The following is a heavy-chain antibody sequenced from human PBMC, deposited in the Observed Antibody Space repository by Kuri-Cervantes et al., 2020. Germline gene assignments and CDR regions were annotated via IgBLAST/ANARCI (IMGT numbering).Heavy chain of an antibody. V-gene: IGHV3-23*01. CDR3: AKSMGPYGSGSYSDY. CDR2: ISGSGGST. J-gene: IGHJ4*02. Sequence: GESLKISCAASGFTFDDYAMYWVRQAPGKGLEWVSAISGSGGSTYYADSVKGRFTISRDNSKNTLYLQMNSLRAEDTAVYHCAKSMGPYGSGSYSDYWGQGILVTVSS. CDR1: GFTFDDYA. D-gene: IGHD3-10*01.